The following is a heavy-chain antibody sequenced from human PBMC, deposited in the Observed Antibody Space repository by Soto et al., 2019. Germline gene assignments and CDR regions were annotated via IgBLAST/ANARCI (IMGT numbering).Heavy chain of an antibody. J-gene: IGHJ6*02. CDR2: IYYSGST. CDR3: ARARVAQYYYGMDV. D-gene: IGHD2-15*01. CDR1: GGSISSYY. Sequence: QVQLQESGPGLVKPSETLSLTCTVSGGSISSYYWSWIRQPPGKGLEWIGYIYYSGSTNYNPSLKRRVTLSVDTSKNQFSLKLSSVTAADTAVYYCARARVAQYYYGMDVWGQGTTVTVSS. V-gene: IGHV4-59*01.